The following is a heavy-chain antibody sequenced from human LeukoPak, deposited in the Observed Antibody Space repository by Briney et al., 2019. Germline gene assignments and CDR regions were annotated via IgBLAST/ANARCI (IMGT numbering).Heavy chain of an antibody. V-gene: IGHV5-51*01. CDR1: GYRFTSYW. CDR2: IYPGDSDT. J-gene: IGHJ6*02. D-gene: IGHD3-3*01. CDR3: ARLHLDFSGAMDV. Sequence: GESLKISWKGSGYRFTSYWIGWVPQMPGKGLELMGSIYPGDSDTRYSPSFQGQVTISADKSISTAYLQWSSLKASDTAMYYCARLHLDFSGAMDVWGQGTTVTVSS.